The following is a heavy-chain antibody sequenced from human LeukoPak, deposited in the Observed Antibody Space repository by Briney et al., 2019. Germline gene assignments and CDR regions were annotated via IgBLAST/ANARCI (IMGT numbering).Heavy chain of an antibody. CDR1: GVSISSSNSY. D-gene: IGHD3/OR15-3a*01. CDR2: IYYSGNT. CDR3: ARQTGSGLFILP. J-gene: IGHJ4*02. Sequence: SETLSLTCTVSGVSISSSNSYWGWIRQPPGKGLEWIGSIYYSGNTYYNASLKSQVSISIDTSKSQFSLRLTSVTAADTAVYYCARQTGSGLFILPGGQGTLVTVSS. V-gene: IGHV4-39*01.